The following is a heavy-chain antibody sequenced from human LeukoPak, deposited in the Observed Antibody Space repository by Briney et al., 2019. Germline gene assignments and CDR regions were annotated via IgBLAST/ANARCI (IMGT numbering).Heavy chain of an antibody. D-gene: IGHD3-22*01. CDR2: IKSKTAGGTT. Sequence: EPGGSLTLSCAASGFTFSHAWMSWVRQAPGKGLEWVGRIKSKTAGGTTECAAPVKGRFTISRDDSENTLYLQMSSLKTEDTAVYYCTTYRLYDSTGYYFYWGQGTLVTVSS. J-gene: IGHJ4*02. CDR1: GFTFSHAW. V-gene: IGHV3-15*01. CDR3: TTYRLYDSTGYYFY.